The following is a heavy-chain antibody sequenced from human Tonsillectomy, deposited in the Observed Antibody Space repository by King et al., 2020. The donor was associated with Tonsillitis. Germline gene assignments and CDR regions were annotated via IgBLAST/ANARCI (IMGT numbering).Heavy chain of an antibody. CDR2: IKSKPDGGTT. Sequence: VQLVESGGGLVNPGGSFRLSCAASGFTFTDTWMHWVRQAPGKGLEWVGRIKSKPDGGTTVYAAPVKGRFTISRDGSKNTLYLQMNSLETADTAVYYCTTEGMRDYGSGIDSWGQGTLVTVSS. CDR3: TTEGMRDYGSGIDS. CDR1: GFTFTDTW. J-gene: IGHJ4*02. D-gene: IGHD3-10*01. V-gene: IGHV3-15*07.